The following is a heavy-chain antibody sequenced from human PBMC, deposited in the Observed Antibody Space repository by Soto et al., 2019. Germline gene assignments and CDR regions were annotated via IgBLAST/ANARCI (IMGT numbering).Heavy chain of an antibody. CDR2: IIPIFGTA. J-gene: IGHJ6*04. Sequence: QVQLVQSGAEVKKPGSSVKVSCKASGGTFSSYAISWVRQAPGQGLEWMGGIIPIFGTANYAQKFQGRVTITADESTSTAYMELSSLRSEDTAVYYCAGLSYCSSTSCYGYYYYGMDVWGKVTTVTVSS. CDR1: GGTFSSYA. D-gene: IGHD2-2*01. V-gene: IGHV1-69*01. CDR3: AGLSYCSSTSCYGYYYYGMDV.